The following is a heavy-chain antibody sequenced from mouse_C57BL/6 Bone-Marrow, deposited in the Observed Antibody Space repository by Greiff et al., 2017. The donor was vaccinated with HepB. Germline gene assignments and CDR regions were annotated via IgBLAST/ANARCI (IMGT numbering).Heavy chain of an antibody. CDR2: ISYDGSN. V-gene: IGHV3-6*01. CDR3: AREEITTVVSMDY. Sequence: EVQLQQSGPGLVKPSQSLSLTCSVTGYSITSGYYWNWIRQFPGNKLEWMGYISYDGSNNYNPSLKNRISITRDTSKNQFFLKLNSVTTEDTATYYCAREEITTVVSMDYWGQGTSVTVSS. CDR1: GYSITSGYY. J-gene: IGHJ4*01. D-gene: IGHD1-1*01.